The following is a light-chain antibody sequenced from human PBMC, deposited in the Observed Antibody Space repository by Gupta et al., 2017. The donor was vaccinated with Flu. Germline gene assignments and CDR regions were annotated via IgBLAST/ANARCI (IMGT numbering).Light chain of an antibody. V-gene: IGLV3-1*01. J-gene: IGLJ1*01. CDR2: QDS. CDR1: KLGDKY. Sequence: SYELTKQPSVSVSPGQTASITCAGDKLGDKYACWYQQKPGQSPVLVIYQDSKRPSGIPERFSGSNSGNTATLTISGTQAMDEADYYCQAWDSSTGNVFGTGTKVTVL. CDR3: QAWDSSTGNV.